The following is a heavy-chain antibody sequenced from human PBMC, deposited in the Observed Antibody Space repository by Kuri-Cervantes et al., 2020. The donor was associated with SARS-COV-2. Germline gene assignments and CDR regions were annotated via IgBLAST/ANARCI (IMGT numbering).Heavy chain of an antibody. D-gene: IGHD3-3*01. CDR1: GYTFTGYY. Sequence: ASVKVSCKTSGYTFTGYYIHWVRQAPGQGLEWMGWMNPNSGNTGYAQKFQGRVTMTRNTSISTAYMELSSLRSEDTAVYYCARVYYDFWSGYSHAYYYYYYMDVWGKGTTVTVSS. J-gene: IGHJ6*03. V-gene: IGHV1-8*02. CDR3: ARVYYDFWSGYSHAYYYYYYMDV. CDR2: MNPNSGNT.